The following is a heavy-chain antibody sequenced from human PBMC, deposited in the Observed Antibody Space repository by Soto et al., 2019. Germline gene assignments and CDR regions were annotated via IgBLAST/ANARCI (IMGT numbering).Heavy chain of an antibody. V-gene: IGHV3-30*18. CDR2: ISYDGSNK. J-gene: IGHJ6*02. CDR1: GFTFSSYG. CDR3: AKDLFYSCRTYYYCYGMDV. D-gene: IGHD2-15*01. Sequence: GGSLRLSCAASGFTFSSYGMHWVRQAPGKGLEWVAVISYDGSNKYYADSVKGRFTISRDNSKNTLYLQMNSLRAEDTAVYYCAKDLFYSCRTYYYCYGMDVWSQGTKVTGS.